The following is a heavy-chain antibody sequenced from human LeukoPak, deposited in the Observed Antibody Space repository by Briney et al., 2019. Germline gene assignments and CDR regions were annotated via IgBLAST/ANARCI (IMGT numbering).Heavy chain of an antibody. Sequence: GGSLRLSCAASGFSFSTADMHWVRQAPGRGLEWVAFLRSGGNDKYYAGSVKGRFTISRDNSKNTLFLQMNSLRAEDTAVYYCAKDLFGSGSYEYWGQGTLVTVSS. V-gene: IGHV3-30*02. CDR1: GFSFSTAD. CDR2: LRSGGNDK. J-gene: IGHJ4*02. D-gene: IGHD3-10*01. CDR3: AKDLFGSGSYEY.